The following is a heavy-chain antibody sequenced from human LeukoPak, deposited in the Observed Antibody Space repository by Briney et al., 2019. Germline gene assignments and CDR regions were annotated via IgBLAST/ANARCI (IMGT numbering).Heavy chain of an antibody. Sequence: ASVKVSCKASGYTFTGYSMLWVRQAPGQGLEWMGWINPNSGRTNYAQKFQGRVTMTRDTSISTAYMELSRLRSDDTAMYYCARDLCERIAAPGSYGMDVWGQGTTVTVSS. J-gene: IGHJ6*02. CDR2: INPNSGRT. V-gene: IGHV1-2*02. CDR3: ARDLCERIAAPGSYGMDV. CDR1: GYTFTGYS. D-gene: IGHD6-13*01.